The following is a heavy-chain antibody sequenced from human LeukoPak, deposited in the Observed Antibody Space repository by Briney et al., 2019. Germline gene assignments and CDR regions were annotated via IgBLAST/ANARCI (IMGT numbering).Heavy chain of an antibody. V-gene: IGHV3-30-3*01. Sequence: PGRSMRLSCAASGLTFSSYAMHWVRQAPGKGLEWVAVISYDGSNKYYADSVKGRFTISRDNSKNTLYLQMNSLRAEDTAVYYCARDMSGSYYHYYYGMDVWGQGTTVTVSS. CDR2: ISYDGSNK. CDR3: ARDMSGSYYHYYYGMDV. J-gene: IGHJ6*02. CDR1: GLTFSSYA. D-gene: IGHD1-26*01.